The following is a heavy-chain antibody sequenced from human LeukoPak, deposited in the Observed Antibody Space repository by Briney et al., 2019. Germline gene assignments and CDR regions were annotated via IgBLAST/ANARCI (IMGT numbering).Heavy chain of an antibody. J-gene: IGHJ4*02. V-gene: IGHV3-21*01. CDR2: ISSSTSYI. CDR1: GSTFSSYS. D-gene: IGHD4-17*01. Sequence: GGSLRLSCAASGSTFSSYSMNWIRQAPGKGLEWVSSISSSTSYIYYADSVKGRFTISKDNAKNSLYLQMNSLRAEDTAVYYCARAGGSTVSHSDYWGQGTLVTVSS. CDR3: ARAGGSTVSHSDY.